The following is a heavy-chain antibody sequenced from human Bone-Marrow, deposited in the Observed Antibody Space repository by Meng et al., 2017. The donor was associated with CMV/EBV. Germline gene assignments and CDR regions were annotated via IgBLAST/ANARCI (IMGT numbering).Heavy chain of an antibody. J-gene: IGHJ4*02. CDR3: ARGVAETLGWEMGY. CDR2: IDIDGRDI. D-gene: IGHD1-26*01. V-gene: IGHV3-74*03. CDR1: GFTLTRYW. Sequence: VHLVESGGGVVQPGGSLRLSCAVSGFTLTRYWMHWVREVPGKGLEWVSRIDIDGRDITYADSVRGRFSISRDDAKNTLYLQMNSLRIEDTAVYYCARGVAETLGWEMGYWGQGTLVTVSS.